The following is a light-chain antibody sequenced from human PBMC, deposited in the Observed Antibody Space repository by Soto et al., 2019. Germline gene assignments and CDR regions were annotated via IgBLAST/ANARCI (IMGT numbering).Light chain of an antibody. CDR1: EGINTY. J-gene: IGKJ4*01. CDR2: GAT. CDR3: QQYQRYPPS. Sequence: DIQMTHSPPSLSASVGDRVTIICRASEGINTYLAWFQQKPGKAPKSLIYGATSLQRGVPSRFSGSGGDTDFSLTISSLQPEDIATYYCQQYQRYPPSFGGGTKVDIK. V-gene: IGKV1-16*01.